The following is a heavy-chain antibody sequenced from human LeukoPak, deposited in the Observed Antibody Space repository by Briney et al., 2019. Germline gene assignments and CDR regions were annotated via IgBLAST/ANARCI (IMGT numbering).Heavy chain of an antibody. D-gene: IGHD6-13*01. CDR3: ARAADRSSDY. CDR1: GFIFSNYW. Sequence: GGSLSLSCAASGFIFSNYWMSWVRHIPGEGLEWLANIKYDGSEEYYVDSVRGRFTISRDNAKNSLYLQMNSLRAEDTAVYYCARAADRSSDYWGQGTLVTVSS. V-gene: IGHV3-7*04. CDR2: IKYDGSEE. J-gene: IGHJ4*02.